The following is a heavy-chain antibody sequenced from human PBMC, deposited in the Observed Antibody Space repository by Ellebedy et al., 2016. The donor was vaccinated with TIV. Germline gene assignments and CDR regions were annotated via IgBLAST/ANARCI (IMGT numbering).Heavy chain of an antibody. Sequence: GGSLRLSCAASGFTFSSFAMNWVRQAPGKGLEWVSFITSSTKTISYADSVKGRITISRDNARNSLYLQMNRLRAEDTAVYYCTKNPDGDYDFDYWGQGTLVTVSS. V-gene: IGHV3-48*04. J-gene: IGHJ4*02. CDR3: TKNPDGDYDFDY. CDR1: GFTFSSFA. D-gene: IGHD4-17*01. CDR2: ITSSTKTI.